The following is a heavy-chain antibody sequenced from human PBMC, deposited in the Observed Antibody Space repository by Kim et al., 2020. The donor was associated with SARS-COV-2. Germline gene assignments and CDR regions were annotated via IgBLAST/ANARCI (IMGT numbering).Heavy chain of an antibody. Sequence: SETLSLTCTVSGASISSGGYYWSWIRQHPGKGLEWIGYIYYSGRTYYNPSLKSRVTISVDTSNNQFSLKLSSVTAADTAVYYCAGVSLFGPRGFREANWFDAWGQGTLVTVSS. CDR3: AGVSLFGPRGFREANWFDA. CDR2: IYYSGRT. CDR1: GASISSGGYY. V-gene: IGHV4-31*03. D-gene: IGHD3-10*01. J-gene: IGHJ5*02.